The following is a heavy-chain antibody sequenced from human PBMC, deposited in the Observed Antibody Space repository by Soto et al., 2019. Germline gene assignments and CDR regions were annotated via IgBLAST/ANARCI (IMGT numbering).Heavy chain of an antibody. CDR1: GYTFTSYA. Sequence: QVQLVQSGAEVKKPGASVKVSCKASGYTFTSYAMHWVRQAPGQRLEWMGWINAGNGNRKYSQKFQGRVTITRDTPASTAYMELSSLRSEDTAVYYCASDPSGYYGMDVWGQGTTVTVSS. V-gene: IGHV1-3*01. J-gene: IGHJ6*02. CDR3: ASDPSGYYGMDV. D-gene: IGHD3-10*01. CDR2: INAGNGNR.